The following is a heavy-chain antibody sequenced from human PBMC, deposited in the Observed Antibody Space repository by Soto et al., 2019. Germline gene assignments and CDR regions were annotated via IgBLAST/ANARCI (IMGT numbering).Heavy chain of an antibody. J-gene: IGHJ4*02. CDR2: ISGNSGTT. D-gene: IGHD6-19*01. Sequence: GGSLRLSCAASGFTFSDYAMSWVRQAPGKGLEWVSGISGNSGTTYYADSVKGRFTISRDNSKNTLYLQMSSLRAEDTAQYYCAKKKAVAAPSFFDYWGQGTLVTVHS. CDR1: GFTFSDYA. V-gene: IGHV3-23*01. CDR3: AKKKAVAAPSFFDY.